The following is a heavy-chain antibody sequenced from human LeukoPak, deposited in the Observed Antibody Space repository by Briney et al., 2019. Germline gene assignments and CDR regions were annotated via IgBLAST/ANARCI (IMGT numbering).Heavy chain of an antibody. CDR2: IYTSGST. V-gene: IGHV4-4*07. CDR3: ARGRDNSGWQRGARFDY. Sequence: ASETLSLTCTVSGGSISSYYWSWIRQPAGKGLEWIGRIYTSGSTNYNPSLKSRVTMSVDTSKNQFSLKLSSVTAADTAVYYCARGRDNSGWQRGARFDYWGQGTLVTVSS. CDR1: GGSISSYY. D-gene: IGHD6-19*01. J-gene: IGHJ4*02.